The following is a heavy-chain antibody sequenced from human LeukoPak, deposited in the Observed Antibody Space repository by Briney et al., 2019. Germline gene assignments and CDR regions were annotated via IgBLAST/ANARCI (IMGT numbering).Heavy chain of an antibody. D-gene: IGHD3-22*01. J-gene: IGHJ5*02. V-gene: IGHV4-31*03. CDR3: ARDRGPFITPNWFDP. CDR2: IYSSGRT. CDR1: GGSISSGGYY. Sequence: SQTLSLTCTVSGGSISSGGYYWSWIRQPPGKRLEWIGSIYSSGRTYYNPSLQSRVSISVDTSKNQFSLNLTSVTAADTAVYYCARDRGPFITPNWFDPWGQGSPVYVSS.